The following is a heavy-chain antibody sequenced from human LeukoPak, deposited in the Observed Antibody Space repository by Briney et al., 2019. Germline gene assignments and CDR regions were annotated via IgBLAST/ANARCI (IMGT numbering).Heavy chain of an antibody. CDR2: INPNSGGT. Sequence: ASVKVSCKASGYTFTGYYMHWVRQAPGQGLEWMGWINPNSGGTNYAQKFQGRVTMTRDTSISTAYMELSRLRSDDTAVYYCAREVAAAGSSFDYWGQGTLVTVSS. CDR1: GYTFTGYY. V-gene: IGHV1-2*02. CDR3: AREVAAAGSSFDY. J-gene: IGHJ4*02. D-gene: IGHD6-13*01.